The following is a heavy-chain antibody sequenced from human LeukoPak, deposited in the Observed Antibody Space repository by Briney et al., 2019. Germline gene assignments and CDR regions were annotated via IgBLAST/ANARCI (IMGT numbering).Heavy chain of an antibody. CDR1: GFTFDSYP. CDR3: ARETTVWGYYYGMDV. J-gene: IGHJ6*02. V-gene: IGHV3-23*01. CDR2: ISDTGGST. D-gene: IGHD4-17*01. Sequence: GGSLRLSCAASGFTFDSYPMNWVRQAPGKGLEWVSGISDTGGSTYYADSVKGRFTISRDNSKSTLYLQMNSLRPEDTAMYYCARETTVWGYYYGMDVWGQGTTVTVSS.